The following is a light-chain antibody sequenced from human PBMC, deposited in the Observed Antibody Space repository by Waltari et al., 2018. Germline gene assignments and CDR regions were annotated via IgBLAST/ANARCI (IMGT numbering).Light chain of an antibody. J-gene: IGKJ2*03. CDR2: QTS. V-gene: IGKV1-5*03. CDR3: QHYSSYSS. Sequence: DIQMTQSPSTLSASVGDRVTITCRTSHSIGIWLAWYQQKQGRAPNLLIYQTSILESEAPSRFSGSASGTEFTLTISSLQPDDVATYYCQHYSSYSSFGQGTKLEI. CDR1: HSIGIW.